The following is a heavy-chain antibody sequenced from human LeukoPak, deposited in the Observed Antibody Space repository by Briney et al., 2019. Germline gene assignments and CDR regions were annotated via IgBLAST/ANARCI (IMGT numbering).Heavy chain of an antibody. V-gene: IGHV4-34*01. CDR2: INHSGST. J-gene: IGHJ6*02. CDR1: GGSFSGYY. Sequence: PSETLSLTCAVYGGSFSGYYWSWIRQPPGKGLEWIGEINHSGSTNYNPSLKSRVTISVDTSKNQFSLKLSSATAADTAVYYCARTPGYCSSTSCYRHYYYGMDVRGQGTTVTVSS. D-gene: IGHD2-2*02. CDR3: ARTPGYCSSTSCYRHYYYGMDV.